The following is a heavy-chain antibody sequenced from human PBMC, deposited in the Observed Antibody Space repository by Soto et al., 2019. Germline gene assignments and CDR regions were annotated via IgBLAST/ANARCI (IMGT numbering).Heavy chain of an antibody. CDR1: GGSISGYY. CDR2: IYYSGST. J-gene: IGHJ4*02. Sequence: PSETLSLTCTVSGGSISGYYWSWIRQPPGKGLEWIGYIYYSGSTNYNPSLKSRVTISVDTSKNQFSLKLSSVTAADTAVYYCARQYGGSYADYWGQGNLVTVSS. D-gene: IGHD1-26*01. V-gene: IGHV4-59*08. CDR3: ARQYGGSYADY.